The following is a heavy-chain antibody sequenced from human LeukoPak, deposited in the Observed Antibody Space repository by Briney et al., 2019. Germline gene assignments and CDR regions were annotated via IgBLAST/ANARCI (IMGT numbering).Heavy chain of an antibody. CDR3: ARAYYYDSGSYYPSGRAHDY. Sequence: ASVKVSCKASGYTFTNYAMNWVRQAPGQGLEWMGWINTNTGTPTYAQGFTGRFVFSLDTSVSTAYLQISSLKAEDTAVYYCARAYYYDSGSYYPSGRAHDYWGQGTLVSVSS. CDR2: INTNTGTP. V-gene: IGHV7-4-1*02. J-gene: IGHJ4*02. D-gene: IGHD3-10*01. CDR1: GYTFTNYA.